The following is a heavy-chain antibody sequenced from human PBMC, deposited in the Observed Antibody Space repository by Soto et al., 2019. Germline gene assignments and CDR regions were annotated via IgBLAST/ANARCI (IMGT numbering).Heavy chain of an antibody. CDR1: GFTFSSYG. CDR3: AILSGAVTSSVDY. Sequence: QVQLLQSGGGVVQPGRSLRLSCAASGFTFSSYGIHWVRQAPGKGLEWVAVISYDGNYKYYTDPVKGRFAISRDNSKKTVFLQMNSLRVEDTAVYYCAILSGAVTSSVDYWGQGILVTVSS. D-gene: IGHD4-17*01. CDR2: ISYDGNYK. V-gene: IGHV3-30*03. J-gene: IGHJ4*02.